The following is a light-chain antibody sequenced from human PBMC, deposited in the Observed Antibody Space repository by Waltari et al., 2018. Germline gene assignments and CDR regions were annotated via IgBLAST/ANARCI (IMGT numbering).Light chain of an antibody. CDR3: QQYFTTMWS. Sequence: DIVLTQSPDTLAVSLGERATINCKSSQSILYTSNNNNYLAWYQQKPGQPPKLPIYLASNRESGVPDRFSGSGSGTDFTLTISSLQAEDVAVYYCQQYFTTMWSFGQGTKVELK. CDR2: LAS. J-gene: IGKJ1*01. V-gene: IGKV4-1*01. CDR1: QSILYTSNNNNY.